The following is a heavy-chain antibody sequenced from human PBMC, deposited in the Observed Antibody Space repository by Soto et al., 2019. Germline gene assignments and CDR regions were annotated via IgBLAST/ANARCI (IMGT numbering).Heavy chain of an antibody. D-gene: IGHD6-13*01. CDR3: ARDITGPVSSWYYYYGMDV. CDR2: ISYDGSNK. Sequence: LILSCAASGFTFSSYAMHWVRQAPGKGLEWVAVISYDGSNKYYADSVKGRFTISRDNSKNTLYLQMNSLRAEDTAVYYCARDITGPVSSWYYYYGMDVWGQGTTVTVSS. J-gene: IGHJ6*02. CDR1: GFTFSSYA. V-gene: IGHV3-30-3*01.